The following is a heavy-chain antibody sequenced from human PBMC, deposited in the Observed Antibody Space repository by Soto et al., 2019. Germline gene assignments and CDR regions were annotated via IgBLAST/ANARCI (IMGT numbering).Heavy chain of an antibody. J-gene: IGHJ4*02. CDR2: IRNRPNSYTT. CDR3: VRDSGRGFYFDY. Sequence: EVQLVESGGGLVQPGGSLRLSCVASGFTFSDHYMDWVRQAPGKGLEWVGRIRNRPNSYTTQYAASVKGRFAVLRDDSENLVYLQMNDLKTEDTAVYYCVRDSGRGFYFDYWGQGAQVTVSS. D-gene: IGHD3-10*01. CDR1: GFTFSDHY. V-gene: IGHV3-72*01.